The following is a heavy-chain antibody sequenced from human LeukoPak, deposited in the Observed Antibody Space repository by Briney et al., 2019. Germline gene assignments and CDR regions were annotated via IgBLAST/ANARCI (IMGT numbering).Heavy chain of an antibody. J-gene: IGHJ5*02. Sequence: GASVKVSCKASGYTFTSYDINWVRQATGQGLEWMGWMNPNSGSTGYAQKFQGRVTMTRNTSISTAYMELSSLRSEDTAVYYCARIYSSSWYGFWFDPWGQGTLVTVSS. V-gene: IGHV1-8*01. CDR1: GYTFTSYD. D-gene: IGHD6-13*01. CDR3: ARIYSSSWYGFWFDP. CDR2: MNPNSGST.